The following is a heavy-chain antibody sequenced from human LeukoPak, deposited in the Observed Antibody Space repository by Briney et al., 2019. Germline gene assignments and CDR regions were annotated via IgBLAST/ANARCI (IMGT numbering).Heavy chain of an antibody. V-gene: IGHV4-34*01. CDR2: IYYSGST. CDR3: AKIDIGGDSGSYPYYYYYMDV. D-gene: IGHD1-26*01. J-gene: IGHJ6*03. Sequence: PSETLSLTCAVYGGSFSGYYWSWIRQPPGKGLEWIGSIYYSGSTYYNPSLKSRVTISVDTSKNQFSLKLSSVTAADTAVYYCAKIDIGGDSGSYPYYYYYMDVWGKGTTVTVSS. CDR1: GGSFSGYY.